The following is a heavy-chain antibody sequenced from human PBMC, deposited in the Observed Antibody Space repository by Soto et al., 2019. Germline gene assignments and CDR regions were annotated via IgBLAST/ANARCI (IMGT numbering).Heavy chain of an antibody. J-gene: IGHJ4*02. CDR3: ARVEIGSYDY. CDR1: GFTFSSHY. D-gene: IGHD1-26*01. CDR2: MNPDGSDR. V-gene: IGHV3-7*01. Sequence: EVQLVESGGGLVQPGGSLRLSCAASGFTFSSHYMSWVRQAPGKGLEWVANMNPDGSDRRYVDSVKGRFTISRDNAKNSLYLQMNSLRAEDTAVYYCARVEIGSYDYCGQGTLVTVSS.